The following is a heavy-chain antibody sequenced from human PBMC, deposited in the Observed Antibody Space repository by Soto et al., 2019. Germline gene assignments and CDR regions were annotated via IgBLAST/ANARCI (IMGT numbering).Heavy chain of an antibody. CDR3: ARDLLGFGYTYGDV. J-gene: IGHJ6*01. Sequence: QVQLVQSGAEVKKPGSSVKVSCKASGGTFSNYALISWVRQAPGQGLEWMGGIIPIDATVNYAQKFQGRITITADESTTTAYMDLGSLRSEDTPVYYCARDLLGFGYTYGDVWGQGTTVTVSS. CDR1: GGTFSNYA. V-gene: IGHV1-69*12. CDR2: IIPIDATV. D-gene: IGHD3-10*01.